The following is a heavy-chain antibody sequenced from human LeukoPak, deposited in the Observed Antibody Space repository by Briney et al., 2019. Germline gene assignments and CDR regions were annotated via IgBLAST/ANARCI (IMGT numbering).Heavy chain of an antibody. Sequence: GGSLRLSCVVSGISLSNYAMSWVRQAPGKGLEWVSYISERGGSTYYADSVKGRFTISRDNSKNTLYLQMNSLRAEDTAVYYCAKEGYYDSSGYYYTWFDPWGQGTLVTVSS. D-gene: IGHD3-22*01. V-gene: IGHV3-23*01. CDR3: AKEGYYDSSGYYYTWFDP. CDR2: ISERGGST. J-gene: IGHJ5*02. CDR1: GISLSNYA.